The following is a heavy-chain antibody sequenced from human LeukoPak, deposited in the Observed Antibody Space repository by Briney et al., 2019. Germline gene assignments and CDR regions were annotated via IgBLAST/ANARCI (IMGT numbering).Heavy chain of an antibody. Sequence: SGPTLVKPTQTLTLTCTFSGFSLSTSGVGVGWIRQPPGKALEWLALIYWNDDKRYSPSLKSRLTITKDTSKNQVVLTMTNMDPVDTATYYCAHLSLTEDQLPDAFDIWGQGTMVTVSS. CDR3: AHLSLTEDQLPDAFDI. D-gene: IGHD2-2*01. V-gene: IGHV2-5*01. J-gene: IGHJ3*02. CDR1: GFSLSTSGVG. CDR2: IYWNDDK.